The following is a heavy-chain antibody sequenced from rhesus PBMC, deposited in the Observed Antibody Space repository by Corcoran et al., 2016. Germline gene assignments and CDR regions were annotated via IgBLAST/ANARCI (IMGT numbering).Heavy chain of an antibody. J-gene: IGHJ4*01. Sequence: EVQLVESGGGLAKPGGSLRLSCAASGFTFSSYWMNWVRQAPGKGLEWGSAINSGGGSTYYADAGKGRFTITRDNAKNTLYLQMNSLRAQDTAVYYCASSKYSSEVDYWGQGVLVTVSS. V-gene: IGHV3S25*01. CDR3: ASSKYSSEVDY. CDR2: INSGGGST. CDR1: GFTFSSYW. D-gene: IGHD6-31*01.